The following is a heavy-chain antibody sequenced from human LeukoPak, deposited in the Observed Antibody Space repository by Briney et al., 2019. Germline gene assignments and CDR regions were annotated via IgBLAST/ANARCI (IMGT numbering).Heavy chain of an antibody. J-gene: IGHJ4*02. CDR2: INQDASDK. D-gene: IGHD3-16*01. CDR1: RFSFSHYW. CDR3: LGGVAADY. Sequence: GGSLRLSCAASRFSFSHYWMTWVRQAPGKGVEWVANINQDASDKHYADSVEGRFTISRDNAKNSLYLQMNSLRVEDTAVYYCLGGVAADYWGRGTLVTVSS. V-gene: IGHV3-7*01.